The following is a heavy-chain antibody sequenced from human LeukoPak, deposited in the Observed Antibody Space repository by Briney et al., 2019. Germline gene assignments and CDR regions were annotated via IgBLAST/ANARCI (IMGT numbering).Heavy chain of an antibody. V-gene: IGHV3-23*01. CDR1: GLTLSSYA. Sequence: QSGGSLRLSCAASGLTLSSYAMSWVRQAPGKGLERVSAISDSGNTYHADSVKGRFTISRDSSKNTLFLQMNRLRPEDAAVYYCAKAPVTTCRGAYCYPFDYWGQGTLVTVSS. D-gene: IGHD2-21*01. CDR2: ISDSGNT. J-gene: IGHJ4*02. CDR3: AKAPVTTCRGAYCYPFDY.